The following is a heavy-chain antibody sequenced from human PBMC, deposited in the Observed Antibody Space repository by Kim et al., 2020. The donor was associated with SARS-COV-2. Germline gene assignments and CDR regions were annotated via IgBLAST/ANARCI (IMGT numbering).Heavy chain of an antibody. CDR1: GGSISSYY. J-gene: IGHJ6*02. CDR2: ISHSGRT. D-gene: IGHD3-16*01. Sequence: SETLSLTCTVSGGSISSYYWNWIRQPPGKGLEWIASISHSGRTSYSPSLESRVTISVDTSKTHFSLKLSSVTAADTAVYYCARHVYDYVWGSYPREDYYFGMDVWGQGTTVTVSS. CDR3: ARHVYDYVWGSYPREDYYFGMDV. V-gene: IGHV4-59*08.